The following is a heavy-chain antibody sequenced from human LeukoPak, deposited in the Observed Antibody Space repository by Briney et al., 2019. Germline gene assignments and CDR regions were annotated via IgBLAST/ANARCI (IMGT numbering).Heavy chain of an antibody. V-gene: IGHV4-59*01. CDR2: IYYSGST. Sequence: PSVTLSLTCTVSGGSISSYYWSWIRQPPGKGLEWIGYIYYSGSTNYNPSLKSRVTISVDTSKNQFSLKLSPVTAADTAVYYCARWSRHCSGGSCYLYYFDYWGKGALVTVSS. CDR1: GGSISSYY. D-gene: IGHD2-15*01. CDR3: ARWSRHCSGGSCYLYYFDY. J-gene: IGHJ4*02.